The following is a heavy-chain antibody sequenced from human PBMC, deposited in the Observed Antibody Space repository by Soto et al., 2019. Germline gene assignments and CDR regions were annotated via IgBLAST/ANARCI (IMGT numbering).Heavy chain of an antibody. V-gene: IGHV4-30-4*01. CDR1: GGSISSGDCY. CDR3: ARXDQLRRAHYYYYYGMDV. D-gene: IGHD1-1*01. J-gene: IGHJ6*01. CDR2: IYYSGST. Sequence: SGTLSLTCTVSGGSISSGDCYWSWIRQPPGKGLEWIGYIYYSGSTYYNPSLKSRVTISVDTSKNQFSLKLSSVTAADTAVYYCARXDQLRRAHYYYYYGMDVWGQGTTVTVSS.